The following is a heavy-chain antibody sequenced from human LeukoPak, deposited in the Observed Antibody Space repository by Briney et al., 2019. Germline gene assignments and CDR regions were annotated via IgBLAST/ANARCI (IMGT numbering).Heavy chain of an antibody. D-gene: IGHD2-2*01. CDR2: ISGSGGNT. CDR1: GFTFSSYA. Sequence: PGGSLRLSCSASGFTFSSYAMHWVRQAPGKGLEWVSFISGSGGNTYYADSVKGRFTISRDNAKNSLYLQMNSLRAEDTAVYYCARGLYCSSTVCYAGDHWGQGTLVTVSS. V-gene: IGHV3-21*04. J-gene: IGHJ5*02. CDR3: ARGLYCSSTVCYAGDH.